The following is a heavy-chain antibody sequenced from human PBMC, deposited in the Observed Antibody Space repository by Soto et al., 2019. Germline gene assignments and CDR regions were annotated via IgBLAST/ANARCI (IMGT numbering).Heavy chain of an antibody. V-gene: IGHV3-48*01. Sequence: VELVESGGGLVQTGGSLRLSCAASGYPFDAYIMNWVRRAPGKGLEWVASINPRGVTKYYADSLRGRFTISRDDASSSLFLQMDSLRAEDTAVYVCATWHRNYYYGLDVWGQGTTVTVS. J-gene: IGHJ6*02. CDR1: GYPFDAYI. CDR3: ATWHRNYYYGLDV. CDR2: INPRGVTK.